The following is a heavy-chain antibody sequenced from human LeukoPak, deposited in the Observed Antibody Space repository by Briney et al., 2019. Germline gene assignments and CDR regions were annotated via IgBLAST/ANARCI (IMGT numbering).Heavy chain of an antibody. J-gene: IGHJ4*02. CDR3: ASGGYYDSSGYYIVQFDY. Sequence: KPSETLSLTCTVSGGSISSYYWRWIRQPPGKGLEWIGYIYYSGSTNYNPSLKSRVTISVDTSKNQFSLKLSSVTAADTAVYYCASGGYYDSSGYYIVQFDYWGQGTLVTVSS. CDR1: GGSISSYY. CDR2: IYYSGST. D-gene: IGHD3-22*01. V-gene: IGHV4-59*01.